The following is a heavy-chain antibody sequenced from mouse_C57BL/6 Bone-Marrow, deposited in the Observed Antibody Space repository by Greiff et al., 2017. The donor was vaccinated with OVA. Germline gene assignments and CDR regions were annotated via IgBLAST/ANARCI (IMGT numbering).Heavy chain of an antibody. CDR1: GYTFTSYW. CDR3: ARFDGYDGLYYFDY. J-gene: IGHJ2*01. CDR2: IDPSDSYT. D-gene: IGHD2-2*01. Sequence: VQLQQPGAELVKPGASVKLSCKASGYTFTSYWMQWVKQRPGQGLEWIGEIDPSDSYTNYNTKFKGKGTLPVDTSSSTDYMQLISLTSENSAVYDCARFDGYDGLYYFDYWGQGTTLTVSS. V-gene: IGHV1-50*01.